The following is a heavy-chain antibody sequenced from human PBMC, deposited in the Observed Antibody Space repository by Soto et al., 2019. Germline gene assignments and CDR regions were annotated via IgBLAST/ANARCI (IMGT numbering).Heavy chain of an antibody. Sequence: QVQLVQSGAEVKKPGASVKVSCKVSGYTLTELSMHWVRQAPGKGLEWMGGFDPEDGETIYAQKFQGRDTMTEDTSTDTAYMELSSLRSEDTAVYYCATDRRIVGATTWGWGWFDPWGQGTLVTVSS. J-gene: IGHJ5*02. D-gene: IGHD1-26*01. CDR1: GYTLTELS. CDR3: ATDRRIVGATTWGWGWFDP. V-gene: IGHV1-24*01. CDR2: FDPEDGET.